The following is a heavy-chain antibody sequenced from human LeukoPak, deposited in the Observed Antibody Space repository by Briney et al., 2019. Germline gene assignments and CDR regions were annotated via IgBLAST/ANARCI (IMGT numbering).Heavy chain of an antibody. CDR1: GGSISSSSYY. V-gene: IGHV4-39*01. D-gene: IGHD5-24*01. Sequence: SETLSLTCTVSGGSISSSSYYWGWIRQPPGKGLEWIGSIYYSGSTYYNPSLKSRVTISVDTSKNQFSLKLSSVTAADTAVYYCARRELYYYYMDVWGKGTTVTVS. J-gene: IGHJ6*03. CDR2: IYYSGST. CDR3: ARRELYYYYMDV.